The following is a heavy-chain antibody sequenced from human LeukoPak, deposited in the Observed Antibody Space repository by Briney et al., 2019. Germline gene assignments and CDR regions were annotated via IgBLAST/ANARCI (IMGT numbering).Heavy chain of an antibody. J-gene: IGHJ5*02. CDR3: AKVQPRGYPSPLNWFDP. Sequence: PGGSLRLSCAASGFTFSSYAMSWVRQAPGKGLEWVSAISGSGGSTYYADSVKGRFTISRDNSKNTLYLQMNSLRAEDTAVYYCAKVQPRGYPSPLNWFDPWGQGTLVTVSS. D-gene: IGHD3-22*01. CDR2: ISGSGGST. V-gene: IGHV3-23*01. CDR1: GFTFSSYA.